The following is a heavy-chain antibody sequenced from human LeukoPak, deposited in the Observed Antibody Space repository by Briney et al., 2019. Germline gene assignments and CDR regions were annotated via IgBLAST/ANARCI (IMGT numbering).Heavy chain of an antibody. D-gene: IGHD3-10*01. CDR3: ARPAIGYGMDV. CDR2: FYYSGTT. CDR1: GASITRSY. J-gene: IGHJ6*02. Sequence: PSETLSLTCTVSGASITRSYWTWIRQSPGRGLEWIGHFYYSGTTSYGPSLRSRATISVDTSKNQFSLKLNSVTAADTAVYYCARPAIGYGMDVWGQGTTVIVSS. V-gene: IGHV4-59*08.